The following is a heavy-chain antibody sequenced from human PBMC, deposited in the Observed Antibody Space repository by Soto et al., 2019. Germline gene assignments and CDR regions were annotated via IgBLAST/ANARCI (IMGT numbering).Heavy chain of an antibody. CDR2: IVVGSGNT. D-gene: IGHD2-21*02. V-gene: IGHV1-58*01. J-gene: IGHJ6*02. CDR1: GFTFTSSA. CDR3: AAGGVLSYCGGDCYTDYYYYYGMDV. Sequence: ASVKVSCKASGFTFTSSAVQWVRQARGQRLEWIGWIVVGSGNTNYAQKFQERVTITRDMSTSTAYMELSSLRSEDTAVYYCAAGGVLSYCGGDCYTDYYYYYGMDVWGQGTTVTVSS.